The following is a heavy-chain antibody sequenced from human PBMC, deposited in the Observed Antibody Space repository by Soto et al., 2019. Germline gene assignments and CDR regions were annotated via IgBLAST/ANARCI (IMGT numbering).Heavy chain of an antibody. CDR3: ARAQGGYVCYGMDV. D-gene: IGHD5-12*01. Sequence: ASVKVSCKASGYTFTSYAMHWVRQAPGQGLEWMGWINAGNGNTKYAEKLQGRVTMTTDTSTSTAYMELRSLRSDDTVVYYCARAQGGYVCYGMDVWGQGTTVTVS. CDR1: GYTFTSYA. CDR2: INAGNGNT. V-gene: IGHV1-3*01. J-gene: IGHJ6*02.